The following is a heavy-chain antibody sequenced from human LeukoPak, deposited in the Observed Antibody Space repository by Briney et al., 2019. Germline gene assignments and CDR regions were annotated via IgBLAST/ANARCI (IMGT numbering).Heavy chain of an antibody. V-gene: IGHV3-48*03. D-gene: IGHD3-22*01. Sequence: GGSLRLSCAATGFAFSAYEMNWVRHAPGKGLEWVAYSSGSDSTTYYADSVKGRFVISRDNARSSLYLHMNSLRADDTALYYCTTLGYHLDSWGQGTLVTVSS. J-gene: IGHJ4*02. CDR2: SSGSDSTT. CDR1: GFAFSAYE. CDR3: TTLGYHLDS.